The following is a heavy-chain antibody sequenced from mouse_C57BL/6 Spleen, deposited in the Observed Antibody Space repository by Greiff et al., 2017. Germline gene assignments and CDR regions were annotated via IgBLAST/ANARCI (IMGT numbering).Heavy chain of an antibody. CDR1: GYTFTSYT. CDR3: ARRTVVAPPWFAY. V-gene: IGHV1-4*01. CDR2: INPSSGYT. D-gene: IGHD1-1*01. Sequence: QVQLQQSGAELARPGASVKMSCKASGYTFTSYTMHWVKQRPGQGLEWIGYINPSSGYTKYNQKFKDKATLTADKSSSTAYMQLSSLTSEDSAVYYCARRTVVAPPWFAYWGQGTLVTVSA. J-gene: IGHJ3*01.